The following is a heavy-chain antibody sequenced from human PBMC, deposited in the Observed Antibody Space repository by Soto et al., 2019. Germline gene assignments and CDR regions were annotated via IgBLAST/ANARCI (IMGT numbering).Heavy chain of an antibody. CDR1: GFTFSTYS. Sequence: PGGSLRLSCEGSGFTFSTYSMNWVRQAPGKGLEWVSYISGGSKTKSYADSVKGRFTISRDNAKNSMYLQMNNLRAEDTATVYCTRDRTEATTDYWGQGALVT. CDR2: ISGGSKTK. J-gene: IGHJ4*02. V-gene: IGHV3-48*01. CDR3: TRDRTEATTDY. D-gene: IGHD4-4*01.